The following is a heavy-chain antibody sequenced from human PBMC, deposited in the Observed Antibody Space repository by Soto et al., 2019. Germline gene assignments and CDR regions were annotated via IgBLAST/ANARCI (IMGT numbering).Heavy chain of an antibody. J-gene: IGHJ4*02. V-gene: IGHV3-33*01. CDR3: ARDPGDCTNGVCYNGDY. Sequence: QVQLVESGGGVVQPGRSLRLSCAASGFTFSSYGMHWVRQAPGKGLEWVAVIWYDGSNKYYADSVKGRFTISRDNSKNTLYLQMNSLRAEDTAVYYCARDPGDCTNGVCYNGDYWGQGTLVTVSS. D-gene: IGHD2-8*01. CDR2: IWYDGSNK. CDR1: GFTFSSYG.